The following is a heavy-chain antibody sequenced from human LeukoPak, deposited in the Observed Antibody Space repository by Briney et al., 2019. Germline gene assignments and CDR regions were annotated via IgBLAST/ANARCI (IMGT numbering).Heavy chain of an antibody. D-gene: IGHD2-15*01. Sequence: SVKVSCKASGGTFSRYAINWVRQAPGQGLEWMGGIIPIFGTANYAQKFQGRVTITADESTSTAYMERSSLRSEDTAVYYCARSRGSCYSCGDYWGQGTLVTVSS. CDR1: GGTFSRYA. CDR3: ARSRGSCYSCGDY. CDR2: IIPIFGTA. J-gene: IGHJ4*02. V-gene: IGHV1-69*13.